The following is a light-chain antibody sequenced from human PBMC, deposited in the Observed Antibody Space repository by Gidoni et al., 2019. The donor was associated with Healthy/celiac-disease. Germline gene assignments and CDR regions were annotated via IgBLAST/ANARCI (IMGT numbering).Light chain of an antibody. CDR1: QSVSSSY. Sequence: IVLTQSPGTLSLSPGERATLSCRASQSVSSSYLAWYQQKPGQAPRLLIYGASSRATGIPYRFSGSGSGTDFTLTISRLEPEDFAVYYCQQYGSSFGPGTKVDIK. V-gene: IGKV3-20*01. J-gene: IGKJ3*01. CDR3: QQYGSS. CDR2: GAS.